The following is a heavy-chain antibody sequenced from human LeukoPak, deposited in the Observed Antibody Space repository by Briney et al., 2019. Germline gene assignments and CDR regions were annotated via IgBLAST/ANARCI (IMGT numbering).Heavy chain of an antibody. CDR3: ARLLWFGKKFDP. D-gene: IGHD3-10*01. J-gene: IGHJ5*02. Sequence: GGSLRLSCAASGFTFSSYWMSWVRQAPGKGLEWVANIKQDGSEKYYVDSVKGRFTISRDNAKNSMYLQMNSLRAEDAAVYYCARLLWFGKKFDPWGQGTLVTVSS. V-gene: IGHV3-7*01. CDR1: GFTFSSYW. CDR2: IKQDGSEK.